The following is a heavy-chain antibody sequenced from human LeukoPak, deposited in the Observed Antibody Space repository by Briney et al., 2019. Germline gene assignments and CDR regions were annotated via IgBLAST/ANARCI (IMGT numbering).Heavy chain of an antibody. V-gene: IGHV1-69*13. CDR1: GGTFSSYA. D-gene: IGHD3-22*01. CDR2: IIPIFGTA. CDR3: ARLFYDSSGYNLKGEDY. Sequence: PSVKVSCKASGGTFSSYAISWVRQAPGPGLELMGGIIPIFGTANYAQKFQGRVTITADESTSTAYMELSSLRSEDTAVYYCARLFYDSSGYNLKGEDYWGQGTLVTVSS. J-gene: IGHJ4*02.